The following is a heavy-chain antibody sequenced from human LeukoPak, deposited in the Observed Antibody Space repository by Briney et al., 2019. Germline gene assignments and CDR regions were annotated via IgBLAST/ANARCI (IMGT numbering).Heavy chain of an antibody. D-gene: IGHD3-10*01. Sequence: GGSLRLSCAASGFIFSAYSMVWVRQAPGKGLEWVARISGSSFNYINYADSVKGRFTVSRDNARNSLYLQMNSLRVEDTGVYYCAKDQGPIGNAFDIWGQGTVVTVSS. CDR3: AKDQGPIGNAFDI. J-gene: IGHJ3*02. CDR1: GFIFSAYS. V-gene: IGHV3-21*01. CDR2: ISGSSFNYI.